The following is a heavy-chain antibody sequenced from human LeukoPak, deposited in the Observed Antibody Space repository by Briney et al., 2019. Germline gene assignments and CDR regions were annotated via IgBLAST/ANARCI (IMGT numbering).Heavy chain of an antibody. CDR2: ISGSGGST. D-gene: IGHD6-13*01. CDR3: AKAIGAAGWPFDY. Sequence: GGSLRLSCAASGFTFSSYAMSWVRWVRQAPGKGLEWVSAISGSGGSTYYADSVKGRVTISRDNSKNTLYGRMNSLRAEDTAVYYCAKAIGAAGWPFDYWGQGAVVTVSS. CDR1: GFTFSSYA. J-gene: IGHJ4*02. V-gene: IGHV3-23*01.